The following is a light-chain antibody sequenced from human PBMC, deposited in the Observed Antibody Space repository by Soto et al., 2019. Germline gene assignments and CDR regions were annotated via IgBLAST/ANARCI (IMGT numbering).Light chain of an antibody. CDR1: SSKIGSTYD. V-gene: IGLV1-40*01. Sequence: QYVLTQPPSVSGAPGQRVTISCTGRSSKIGSTYDVQWFQQLPGTAPNLLIYGNTNRPSGVPDRFSGSKSGTSASLAITGLQAEDEADYYCQSYDNNLEIFGGGTQLTVL. J-gene: IGLJ2*01. CDR3: QSYDNNLEI. CDR2: GNT.